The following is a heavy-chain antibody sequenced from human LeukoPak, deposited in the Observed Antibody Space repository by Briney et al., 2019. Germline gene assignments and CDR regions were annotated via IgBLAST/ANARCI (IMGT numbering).Heavy chain of an antibody. D-gene: IGHD1-26*01. CDR2: INPNSGGT. Sequence: ASVKVSCKASGYTFTGYYMHWVRQAPGQGLEWMGWINPNSGGTNYAQKFQGRVTMTRDTSTSTVYMGLSSLRSEDTAVYYCARDSVGATVYWGQGTLVTVSS. CDR3: ARDSVGATVY. CDR1: GYTFTGYY. J-gene: IGHJ4*02. V-gene: IGHV1-2*02.